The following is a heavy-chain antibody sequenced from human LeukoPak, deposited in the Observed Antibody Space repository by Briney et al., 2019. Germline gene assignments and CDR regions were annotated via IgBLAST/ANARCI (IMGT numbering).Heavy chain of an antibody. J-gene: IGHJ3*02. CDR2: IYYSGST. CDR1: GGSISSYS. CDR3: ARDSRFLGYCSGGSCYAFDI. V-gene: IGHV4-59*06. D-gene: IGHD2-15*01. Sequence: PSETLSLTCSVSGGSISSYSWNWIRQPAGKGLEWIGYIYYSGSTYYNPSLKSRVTISVDTSKNQFSLKLSSVTAADTAVYYCARDSRFLGYCSGGSCYAFDIWGQGTMVTVSS.